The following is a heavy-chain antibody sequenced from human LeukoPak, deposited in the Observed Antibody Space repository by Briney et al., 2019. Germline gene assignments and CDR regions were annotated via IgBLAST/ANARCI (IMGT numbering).Heavy chain of an antibody. Sequence: SETLSLTCAVYGGSFSGYYWSWIRQPPGKGLEWIGEINHSGSTNYNPSLKSRVTISVDTSKNQFSLKLSSVTAADTAVYYCARRGYCSSTSCYTGGHYYYMDVWGKGTTVTVSS. CDR1: GGSFSGYY. CDR2: INHSGST. J-gene: IGHJ6*03. V-gene: IGHV4-34*01. CDR3: ARRGYCSSTSCYTGGHYYYMDV. D-gene: IGHD2-2*02.